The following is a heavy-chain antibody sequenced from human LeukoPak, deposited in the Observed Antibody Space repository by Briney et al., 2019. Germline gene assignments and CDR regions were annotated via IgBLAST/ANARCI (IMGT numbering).Heavy chain of an antibody. J-gene: IGHJ4*02. CDR2: IKQEGSEI. V-gene: IGHV3-7*01. CDR1: GFTFSNDW. D-gene: IGHD1-14*01. CDR3: AKQPAHTRRDRYFDY. Sequence: GGSLRLSCAASGFTFSNDWMSWVRQAPGKGLEWVANIKQEGSEIYYVDSVKGRFTISKDNAKNSLYLQMNSLRAEDTAVYYCAKQPAHTRRDRYFDYWGQGTLVTVSS.